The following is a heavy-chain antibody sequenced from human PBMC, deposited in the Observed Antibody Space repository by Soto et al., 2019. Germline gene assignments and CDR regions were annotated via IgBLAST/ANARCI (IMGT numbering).Heavy chain of an antibody. CDR2: ISGGNGDT. CDR3: AKDKEPDGAWDIDY. CDR1: GFTFRSYT. D-gene: IGHD4-17*01. V-gene: IGHV3-23*01. Sequence: EVQLLESGGDLVQPGGSLRLSCAASGFTFRSYTMSWVRQAPGKGLEWVSSISGGNGDTFSADSVTGRFTISRDISKSTLYLKMNGLRVEDTAIYYCAKDKEPDGAWDIDYWGQGTLVTVSS. J-gene: IGHJ4*01.